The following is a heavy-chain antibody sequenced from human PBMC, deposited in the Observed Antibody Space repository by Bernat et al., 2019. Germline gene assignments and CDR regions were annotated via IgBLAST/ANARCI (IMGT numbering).Heavy chain of an antibody. CDR3: ARGYSYGLPFDY. CDR2: ISSSSSYT. V-gene: IGHV3-11*05. CDR1: GFTFSDYY. Sequence: QVQLVESGGGLVKPGGSLRLSCAAPGFTFSDYYMSWIRQAPGKGLEWVSYISSSSSYTNYADSVKGRFTISRDNAKNSLYLQMNSLRAEDTAVYYCARGYSYGLPFDYWGQGTLVTVSS. D-gene: IGHD5-18*01. J-gene: IGHJ4*02.